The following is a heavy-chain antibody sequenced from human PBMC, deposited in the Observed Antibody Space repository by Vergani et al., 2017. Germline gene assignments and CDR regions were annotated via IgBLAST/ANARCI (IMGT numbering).Heavy chain of an antibody. J-gene: IGHJ4*02. CDR2: ISSSSSYI. CDR1: GFTFSSYS. V-gene: IGHV3-21*01. CDR3: ARADSNYLDY. D-gene: IGHD4-11*01. Sequence: EVQLVESGGGLVKPGGSLRLSCAASGFTFSSYSMNWVRQAPGKGLEWVSSISSSSSYIYYADSVKGRFTISRDNAKNSLYLQMNSLRAEVTAVYYCARADSNYLDYWGQGTLVTVSS.